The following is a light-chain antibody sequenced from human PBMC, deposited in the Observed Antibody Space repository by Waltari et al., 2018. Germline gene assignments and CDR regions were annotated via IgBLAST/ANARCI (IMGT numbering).Light chain of an antibody. J-gene: IGLJ2*01. V-gene: IGLV2-14*01. CDR2: DVS. CDR1: SRDIGAYAY. CDR3: SSYTSSTTGI. Sequence: SALTHPDPVSGSPGQSHPIPCTAVSRDIGAYAYVSWYQQHPGKAPKVIISDVSNRPSGVSNRFSGSKSGSSASLTISGLQAEDEADYYCSSYTSSTTGIFGGGTKLTVL.